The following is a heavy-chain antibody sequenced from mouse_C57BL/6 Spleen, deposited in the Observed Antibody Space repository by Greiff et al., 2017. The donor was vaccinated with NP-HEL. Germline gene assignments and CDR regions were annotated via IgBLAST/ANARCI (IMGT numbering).Heavy chain of an antibody. CDR3: ARSLITTVVAKGIYFDY. J-gene: IGHJ2*01. CDR2: IDPSDSET. Sequence: VQLQQPGAELVRPGSSVKLSCKASGYTFTSYWMHWVKQRPIQGLEWIGNIDPSDSETHYNQKFKDKATLTVDKSSSTAYMQLSSLTSEDSAVYYCARSLITTVVAKGIYFDYWGQGTTLTVSS. V-gene: IGHV1-52*01. CDR1: GYTFTSYW. D-gene: IGHD1-1*01.